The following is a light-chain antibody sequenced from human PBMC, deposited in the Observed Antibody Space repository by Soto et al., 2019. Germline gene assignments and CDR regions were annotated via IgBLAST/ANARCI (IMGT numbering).Light chain of an antibody. V-gene: IGKV3-20*01. CDR2: AAS. J-gene: IGKJ1*01. CDR3: HQYGHAPQT. Sequence: EIVLTQSPGTLSLSPGERATLSCGASQIVTSSYLAWYQQKPGQAPRLLIYAASSRATGIPDRFIGSGSGTDFTLIISRLEPEDSAVYYCHQYGHAPQTFGQGTKVEIK. CDR1: QIVTSSY.